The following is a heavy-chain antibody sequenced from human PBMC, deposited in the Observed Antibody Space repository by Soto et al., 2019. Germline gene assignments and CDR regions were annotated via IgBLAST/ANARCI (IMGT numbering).Heavy chain of an antibody. D-gene: IGHD2-21*01. Sequence: QVQLVQSGAEVKEPGSSVKVSCKASRGGNLRDYRTTWVRRAPGQGLEWMGGIIPKLGSANYAQNFQGRVTITADESTNTVYMEPRSLRSDDTAVYYRARGGDGYNCGAVYWGHGTPVTVSS. J-gene: IGHJ4*01. CDR2: IIPKLGSA. V-gene: IGHV1-69*01. CDR3: ARGGDGYNCGAVY. CDR1: RGGNLRDYR.